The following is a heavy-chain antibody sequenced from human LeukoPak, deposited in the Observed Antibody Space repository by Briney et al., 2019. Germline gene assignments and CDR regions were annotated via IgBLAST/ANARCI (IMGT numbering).Heavy chain of an antibody. D-gene: IGHD3-16*01. CDR2: INHSGST. V-gene: IGHV4-34*01. CDR1: GGSFSGYS. J-gene: IGHJ5*02. Sequence: PSETLSLTCAVYGGSFSGYSGIWIRQPPGNGLRWMVEINHSGSTNYNPSLKSRATISVDTSKKQFSLKLSSVTAADTAVYYCARGRLLMWFDPWGQGTLVTVSS. CDR3: ARGRLLMWFDP.